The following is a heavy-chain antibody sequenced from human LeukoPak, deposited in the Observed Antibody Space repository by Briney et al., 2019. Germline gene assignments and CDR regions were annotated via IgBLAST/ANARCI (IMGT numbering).Heavy chain of an antibody. J-gene: IGHJ4*02. Sequence: PGGSLRLSCAASGFTFSNYWMSWVRQAPGKGLEWVANIKEDGSEKNYVDSVKGRLTISRDNAKNSLYLQMNSLRAEDTAVYYCARDREFDYYDSSGYLYFDYWGQGTLVTVSS. V-gene: IGHV3-7*01. D-gene: IGHD3-22*01. CDR3: ARDREFDYYDSSGYLYFDY. CDR2: IKEDGSEK. CDR1: GFTFSNYW.